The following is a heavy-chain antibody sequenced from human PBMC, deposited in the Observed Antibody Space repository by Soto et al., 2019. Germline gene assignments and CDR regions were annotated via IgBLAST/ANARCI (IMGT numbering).Heavy chain of an antibody. J-gene: IGHJ6*02. D-gene: IGHD3-10*02. CDR2: IYYSGST. V-gene: IGHV4-30-4*01. CDR1: GGSISSGDYY. CDR3: ARDQSMSGELYYYGMDV. Sequence: PSETLSLTCTVSGGSISSGDYYWSWIRQPPGKGLEWIGYIYYSGSTYYNPSLKSRVTISVDTSKNQFSLKLSSVTAADTAVYYCARDQSMSGELYYYGMDVWGQGTTVTVSS.